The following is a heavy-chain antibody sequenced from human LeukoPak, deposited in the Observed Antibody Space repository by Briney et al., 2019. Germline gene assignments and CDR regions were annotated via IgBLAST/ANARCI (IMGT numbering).Heavy chain of an antibody. V-gene: IGHV3-21*01. CDR1: GFTFSSYA. Sequence: GGSLRLSCAASGFTFSSYAMSWVRQAPGKGLEWVSSISSSSSYIYYADSVKGRFTISRDNAKNSLYLQMNSLRAEDTAVYYCATITIFEEDVWGKGTTVTVSS. CDR3: ATITIFEEDV. CDR2: ISSSSSYI. J-gene: IGHJ6*04. D-gene: IGHD3-3*01.